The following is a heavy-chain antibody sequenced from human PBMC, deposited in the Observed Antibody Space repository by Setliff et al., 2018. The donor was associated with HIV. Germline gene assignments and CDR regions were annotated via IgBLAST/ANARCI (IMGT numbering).Heavy chain of an antibody. J-gene: IGHJ4*02. CDR2: IYHTGSS. Sequence: SETLSLTCDVSGFSISSRYYWGWIRQSPGKGLEWIGNIYHTGSSYYNPSLNDRATISLDTSKNQFSLKLNSVTAADTAVYYCARVGTYCSGGSCYHYLFDYWGQGTLVTVSS. V-gene: IGHV4-38-2*01. CDR1: GFSISSRYY. D-gene: IGHD2-15*01. CDR3: ARVGTYCSGGSCYHYLFDY.